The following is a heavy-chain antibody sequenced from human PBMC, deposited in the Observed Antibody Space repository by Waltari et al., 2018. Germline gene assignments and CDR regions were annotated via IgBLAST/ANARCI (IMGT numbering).Heavy chain of an antibody. CDR1: GGSISSYY. J-gene: IGHJ4*02. Sequence: QVQLQESGPGLVKPSETLSLTCTVSGGSISSYYWSWIRQPPGKGLEWIGYIYYSGSTNDNPSLKSRVTISVDTSKNQFSLKLSSVTAADTAVYYCARDAYCTNGVCYNGVDYWGQGTLVTVSS. CDR3: ARDAYCTNGVCYNGVDY. D-gene: IGHD2-8*01. CDR2: IYYSGST. V-gene: IGHV4-59*01.